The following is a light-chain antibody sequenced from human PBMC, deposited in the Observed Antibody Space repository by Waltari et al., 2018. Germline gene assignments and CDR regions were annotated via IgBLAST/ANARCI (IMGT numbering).Light chain of an antibody. CDR3: FSYADGRSLV. J-gene: IGLJ2*01. Sequence: QSALTQPASVSGSPGQSITISCTGSSTDLGSSTLVSWYQHNPDKAPKLLIYEGTQRPSGIPHRFSGSQAGNTASLTISTLQAEDEADYYCFSYADGRSLVFGGGTKLTVL. CDR1: STDLGSSTL. V-gene: IGLV2-23*01. CDR2: EGT.